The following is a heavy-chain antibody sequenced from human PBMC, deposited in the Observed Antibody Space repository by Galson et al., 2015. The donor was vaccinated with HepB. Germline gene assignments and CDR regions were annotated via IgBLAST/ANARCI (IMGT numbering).Heavy chain of an antibody. Sequence: QSGAEVKKPGESLKISCKASGYSFNSYWIAWVRQMPGKGLEWMGIIYPDDSNTRYSPSFQGLVTMSADKSTTTAYLQWSSLKASDTAMYYCARHRTSGWYGKDPFDIWGQGTMVTVSS. CDR3: ARHRTSGWYGKDPFDI. V-gene: IGHV5-51*01. J-gene: IGHJ3*02. CDR1: GYSFNSYW. D-gene: IGHD6-19*01. CDR2: IYPDDSNT.